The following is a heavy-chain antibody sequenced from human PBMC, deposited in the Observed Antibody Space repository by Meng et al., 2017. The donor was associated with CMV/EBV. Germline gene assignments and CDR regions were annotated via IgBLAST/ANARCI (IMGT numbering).Heavy chain of an antibody. Sequence: SCAASGFTFSSYGMHWVRQAPGKGLEWVAFIRYDGSNKYYADPVKGRFTISRDNSKNTLYLQMNSLRAEDTAVYYCAKEAHRYCGGDCYSNGMDVWGQGTTVTVSS. V-gene: IGHV3-30*02. CDR3: AKEAHRYCGGDCYSNGMDV. J-gene: IGHJ6*02. CDR2: IRYDGSNK. CDR1: GFTFSSYG. D-gene: IGHD2-21*01.